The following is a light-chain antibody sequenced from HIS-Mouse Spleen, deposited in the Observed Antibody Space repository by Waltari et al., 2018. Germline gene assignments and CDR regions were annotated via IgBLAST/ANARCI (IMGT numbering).Light chain of an antibody. V-gene: IGLV6-57*04. CDR1: TGSIASNH. CDR3: QSYDSSNLV. Sequence: NFMLTQPHSVSESPGNTVTISCTRSTGSIASNHVQWYQQRPGSAPTTVIYEDNQRPSGVPDRFSGSIDSSSNSASLTISGLKTEDEADYYCQSYDSSNLVFGGGTKLTVL. CDR2: EDN. J-gene: IGLJ3*02.